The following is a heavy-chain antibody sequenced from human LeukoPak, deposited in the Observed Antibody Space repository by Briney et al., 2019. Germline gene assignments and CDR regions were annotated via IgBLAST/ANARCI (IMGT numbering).Heavy chain of an antibody. Sequence: GGSLRLSCAASGFTFSSYGMTWVRQAPGKGLEWVSAISGSGSGGSTYYADSVKGRFTISRDNSKNTLYLQMNSLRAEDTAVYYCARDNSVRDEAWWFNPWGQGTLVTVSS. D-gene: IGHD5-24*01. J-gene: IGHJ5*02. CDR1: GFTFSSYG. CDR3: ARDNSVRDEAWWFNP. CDR2: ISGSGSGGST. V-gene: IGHV3-23*01.